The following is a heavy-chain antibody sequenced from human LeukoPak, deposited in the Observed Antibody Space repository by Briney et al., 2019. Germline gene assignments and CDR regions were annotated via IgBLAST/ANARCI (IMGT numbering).Heavy chain of an antibody. CDR3: ARTSYSGSYLYYFDY. CDR1: GFTFSSYS. Sequence: PGGSLRLSCAASGFTFSSYSMNWVRQAPGKGLEWVSSISSSSYIYYADSVKGRFTISRDNAKNSLYLQMNSLRAEDTAVYYCARTSYSGSYLYYFDYWGQGTLVTVSS. D-gene: IGHD1-26*01. CDR2: ISSSSYI. J-gene: IGHJ4*02. V-gene: IGHV3-21*01.